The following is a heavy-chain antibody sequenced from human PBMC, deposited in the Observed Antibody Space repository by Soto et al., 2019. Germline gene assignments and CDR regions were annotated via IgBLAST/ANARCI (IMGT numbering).Heavy chain of an antibody. J-gene: IGHJ6*02. V-gene: IGHV1-69*13. CDR2: ITPIFGTA. CDR1: GGTFSSYA. CDR3: ASKRDYYYHGMDV. Sequence: GASVKVSCKASGGTFSSYAISWVRQAPGQGLEWMGGITPIFGTANYAQKFQGRVTITADESTSTAYMELSSLRSEDTAVYYCASKRDYYYHGMDVWGQGTTVTVSS.